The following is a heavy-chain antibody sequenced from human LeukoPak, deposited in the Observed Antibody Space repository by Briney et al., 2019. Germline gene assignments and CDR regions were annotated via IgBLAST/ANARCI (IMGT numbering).Heavy chain of an antibody. CDR2: IIPIFGTA. V-gene: IGHV1-69*13. CDR3: ASPHPYGDYDDY. D-gene: IGHD4-17*01. J-gene: IGHJ4*02. Sequence: GASVKVSCKASGGTFSSYAISWVRQAPGQGLEWMGGIIPIFGTANYAQKFQGRVTITADESTSTAYMELSSLRSEDTAVYYCASPHPYGDYDDYWGQGTLVTVSS. CDR1: GGTFSSYA.